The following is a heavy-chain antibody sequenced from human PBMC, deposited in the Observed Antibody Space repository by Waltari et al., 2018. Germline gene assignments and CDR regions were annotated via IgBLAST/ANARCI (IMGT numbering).Heavy chain of an antibody. CDR2: INHSGST. CDR3: ARAGPGRPDY. CDR1: GGSFSGYY. V-gene: IGHV4-34*01. J-gene: IGHJ4*02. Sequence: QVQLQQWGAGLLKPSETLSLTCAVYGGSFSGYYWSWIRKPPGKGLEWIGEINHSGSTNYNPSLKSRVTISVDTSKNQFSLKLSSVTAADTAVYYCARAGPGRPDYWGQGTLVTVSS.